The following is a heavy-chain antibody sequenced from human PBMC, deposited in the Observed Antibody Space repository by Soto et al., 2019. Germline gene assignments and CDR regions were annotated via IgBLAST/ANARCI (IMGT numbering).Heavy chain of an antibody. CDR2: IYPGDSHT. CDR3: ARPDSSGYSPGGDGFQI. D-gene: IGHD3-22*01. V-gene: IGHV5-10-1*01. Sequence: GESLKISCNGSGYSFTTDWIDLVRQMPWKGLEGMGKIYPGDSHTINSPSFQGRVTMSADKSINTAYLQWSSLKASDTGMYYCARPDSSGYSPGGDGFQIWGQGTMVTVS. J-gene: IGHJ3*02. CDR1: GYSFTTDW.